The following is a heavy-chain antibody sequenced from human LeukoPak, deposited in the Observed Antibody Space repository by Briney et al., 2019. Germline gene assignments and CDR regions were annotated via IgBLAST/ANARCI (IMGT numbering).Heavy chain of an antibody. V-gene: IGHV3-21*01. CDR2: ISSSSRYI. D-gene: IGHD3-10*01. J-gene: IGHJ6*04. Sequence: GGSLRLSCAASGFTFSSYSMNWVRQAPGKGVEWVSSISSSSRYIYYADSVKGRFTISRDNAKNSLYLEMNSLRAEDTAVYCCARRWFGELRVGMDVWGKGTTVTVSS. CDR1: GFTFSSYS. CDR3: ARRWFGELRVGMDV.